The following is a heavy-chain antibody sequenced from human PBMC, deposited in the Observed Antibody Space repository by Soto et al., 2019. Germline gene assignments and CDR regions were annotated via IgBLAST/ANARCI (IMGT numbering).Heavy chain of an antibody. V-gene: IGHV3-48*03. CDR2: ISSSGSTI. D-gene: IGHD1-26*01. Sequence: EVQLVESGGGLVQPGGSLRLSCAASGFTFSSYEMNWVRQAPGKGLEWVSYISSSGSTIYYADSVKGRFTISRDNAKNSLYLQMTSLRAEDTAVYYCARDIRNSHANSPSFAQKWYFDLWGRGTLVTVSS. J-gene: IGHJ2*01. CDR3: ARDIRNSHANSPSFAQKWYFDL. CDR1: GFTFSSYE.